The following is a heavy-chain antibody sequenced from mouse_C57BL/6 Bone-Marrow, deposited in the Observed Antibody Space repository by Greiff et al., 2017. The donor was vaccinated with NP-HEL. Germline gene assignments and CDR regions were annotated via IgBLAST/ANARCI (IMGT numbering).Heavy chain of an antibody. D-gene: IGHD2-10*02. CDR2: IDPSDSET. Sequence: VQLQQPGAELVRPGSSVKLSCKASGYNFTSYWMHWVKQRPIQGLEWIGNIDPSDSETHYNQKFKDKATLTVDKSSSTAYMQLSSLTSEDSAVYYCARSGYGNYWYAMDYWGQGTSVTVSS. V-gene: IGHV1-52*01. J-gene: IGHJ4*01. CDR1: GYNFTSYW. CDR3: ARSGYGNYWYAMDY.